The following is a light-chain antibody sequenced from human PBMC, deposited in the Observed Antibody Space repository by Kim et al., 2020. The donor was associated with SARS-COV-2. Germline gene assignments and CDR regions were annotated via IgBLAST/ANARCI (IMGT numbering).Light chain of an antibody. J-gene: IGLJ7*01. CDR3: QTWHTGIHV. CDR2: LNSDGSH. Sequence: QLVLTQSPSASASLGASVKLTCTLSSGHSRNAIACHQQQPERGPRYLMKLNSDGSHTKGDGIPDRFSGSSSGAERYLIIASLQSEDEADYYCQTWHTGIHVFGGGTQLTVL. CDR1: SGHSRNA. V-gene: IGLV4-69*01.